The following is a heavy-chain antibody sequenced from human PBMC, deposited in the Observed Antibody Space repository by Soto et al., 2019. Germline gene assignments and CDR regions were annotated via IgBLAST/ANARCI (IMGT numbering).Heavy chain of an antibody. CDR3: ATAVDTAPLDF. J-gene: IGHJ6*02. CDR1: GYSFTSYA. V-gene: IGHV1-3*01. Sequence: ASVKVSCKASGYSFTSYAMHWVRQAPGQRLEWMGWINAGNGNTKYSQKFQGRVTITRDTSASTAYMELSRLRSEDTAVYYCATAVDTAPLDFWGQGTTVTVSS. CDR2: INAGNGNT. D-gene: IGHD5-18*01.